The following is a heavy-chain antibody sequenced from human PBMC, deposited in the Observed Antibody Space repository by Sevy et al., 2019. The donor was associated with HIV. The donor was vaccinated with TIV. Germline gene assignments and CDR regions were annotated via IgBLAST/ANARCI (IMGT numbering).Heavy chain of an antibody. J-gene: IGHJ4*02. CDR1: GFTVNDKY. Sequence: GRSLRLSCAISGFTVNDKYIIWVRQAPGKGLEWVSVIFSSGSTYYADSAKGRFTISRDNSKNTVDLQMNSVRAEDTAVYYCVSLFLSYRSGWSYFDYWGQGTLVNVSS. V-gene: IGHV3-66*02. CDR3: VSLFLSYRSGWSYFDY. CDR2: IFSSGST. D-gene: IGHD6-19*01.